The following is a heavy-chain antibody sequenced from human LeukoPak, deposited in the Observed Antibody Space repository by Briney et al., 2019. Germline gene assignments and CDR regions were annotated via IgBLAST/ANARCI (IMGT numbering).Heavy chain of an antibody. CDR1: GGSISSGGYS. CDR3: ARGPYDYVWGSYRLNWFDP. Sequence: SQTLSLTCAVSGGSISSGGYSWSWIRQPPGKGLEWIGYIYHSGSTYYNPSLKSRVTISVDRSKNQFSLKLSSVTAADTAVYYCARGPYDYVWGSYRLNWFDPWGQGTLVTVSS. CDR2: IYHSGST. V-gene: IGHV4-30-2*01. D-gene: IGHD3-16*02. J-gene: IGHJ5*02.